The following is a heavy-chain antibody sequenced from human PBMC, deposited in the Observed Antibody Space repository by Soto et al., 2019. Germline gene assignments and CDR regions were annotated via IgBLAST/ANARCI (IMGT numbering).Heavy chain of an antibody. J-gene: IGHJ6*02. CDR2: ISSSGSTI. CDR3: ARERASRYYYYGMDV. CDR1: GFTFSDYY. V-gene: IGHV3-11*01. Sequence: GGSLRLSCAASGFTFSDYYMSWIRQAPGKGLEWVSYISSSGSTIYYADSVKGRFTISRDNAKNSLYLQMSSLRAEDTAVYYCARERASRYYYYGMDVWGQGTTVTVSS. D-gene: IGHD6-6*01.